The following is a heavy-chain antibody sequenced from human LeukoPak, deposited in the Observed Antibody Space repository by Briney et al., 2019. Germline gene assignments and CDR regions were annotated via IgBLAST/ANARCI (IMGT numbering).Heavy chain of an antibody. D-gene: IGHD2-2*01. CDR3: ARIHCSSTTCYFPNWFDP. Sequence: TPSETLSLTCTVSGGSISSSSYYWGWIRQPQGKGLEWIGSIYYSGSTYYNPSLRSRVTISVDTSKNQFSLNLTSVTAADTAVYYCARIHCSSTTCYFPNWFDPWGQGTLVTVSS. J-gene: IGHJ5*02. CDR1: GGSISSSSYY. CDR2: IYYSGST. V-gene: IGHV4-39*01.